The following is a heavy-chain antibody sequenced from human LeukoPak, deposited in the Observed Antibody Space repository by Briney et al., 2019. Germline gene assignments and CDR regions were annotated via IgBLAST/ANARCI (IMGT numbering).Heavy chain of an antibody. CDR2: ISGSGGST. V-gene: IGHV3-23*01. D-gene: IGHD3-10*01. Sequence: GGSLRLSCAASGLTFSSYAMSWVRQAPGKGLEWVSAISGSGGSTYYADSVKGRFTISRDNSKNTLYLQMNSLRAEDTAVYYCAKDASGFFRPYYFDYWGQGTLVTVSS. CDR3: AKDASGFFRPYYFDY. J-gene: IGHJ4*02. CDR1: GLTFSSYA.